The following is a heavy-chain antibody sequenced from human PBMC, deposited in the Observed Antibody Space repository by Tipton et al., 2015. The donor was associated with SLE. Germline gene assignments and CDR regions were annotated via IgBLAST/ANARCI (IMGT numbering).Heavy chain of an antibody. D-gene: IGHD6-19*01. CDR3: ARHHGSGWLYGLDV. Sequence: GLVKPSETLSLTCAVSDYSISSGYYWGWIRQPPGKGLEWIGSIYHSGNTFYNPSLRGRVTVSVDTSKNQFSLKLNSVTAADTAVYYCARHHGSGWLYGLDVWGQGTTVTVSS. CDR2: IYHSGNT. CDR1: DYSISSGYY. V-gene: IGHV4-38-2*01. J-gene: IGHJ6*02.